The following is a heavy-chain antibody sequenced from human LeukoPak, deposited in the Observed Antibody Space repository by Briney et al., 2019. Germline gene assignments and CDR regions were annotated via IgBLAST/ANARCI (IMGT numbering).Heavy chain of an antibody. J-gene: IGHJ6*02. CDR3: AREIAAWRYDFWSGYSHVWESNYYYGMDV. CDR2: MNPNSGNT. CDR1: GYTFTSYD. V-gene: IGHV1-8*01. D-gene: IGHD3-3*01. Sequence: GASVKVSCKASGYTFTSYDINWVRQATGRGLEWMGWMNPNSGNTGYAQKFQGRVTMTRNTSISTAYMELSSLRSEDTAVYYCAREIAAWRYDFWSGYSHVWESNYYYGMDVWGQGTTVTVSS.